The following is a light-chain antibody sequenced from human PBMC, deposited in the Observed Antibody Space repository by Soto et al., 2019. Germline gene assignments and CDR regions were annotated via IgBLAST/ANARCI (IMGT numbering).Light chain of an antibody. CDR2: EVS. Sequence: QSALTQPASVSGSPGQSITISCTGTSSDVGGYNYVSWFQQHPGKAPKLNIYEVSNRPSGVSNRFSGSKSGYTASLTISELQAEEEADYYCTSFTSSNTWVFGGGTKITVL. CDR1: SSDVGGYNY. V-gene: IGLV2-14*03. J-gene: IGLJ3*02. CDR3: TSFTSSNTWV.